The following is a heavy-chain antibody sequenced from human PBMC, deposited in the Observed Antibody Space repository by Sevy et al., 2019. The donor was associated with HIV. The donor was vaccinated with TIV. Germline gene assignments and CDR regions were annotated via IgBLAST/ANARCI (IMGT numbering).Heavy chain of an antibody. D-gene: IGHD3-10*01. J-gene: IGHJ4*02. CDR2: IKQDGSET. CDR1: GFNFSTYW. CDR3: SRHKLLWFGEASPTFDY. Sequence: GGSLRLSCAAYGFNFSTYWMSWVRQAPGKGLEWVANIKQDGSETHYVDSVKDRFSISRDNAKNSVFLQMNSLRAEDTAVYYCSRHKLLWFGEASPTFDYWGQGTLVTVSS. V-gene: IGHV3-7*01.